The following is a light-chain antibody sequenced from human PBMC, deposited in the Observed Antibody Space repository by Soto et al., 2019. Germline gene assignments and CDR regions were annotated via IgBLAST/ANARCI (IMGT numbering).Light chain of an antibody. V-gene: IGKV1-33*01. CDR3: QQYDVLLS. CDR2: AAS. J-gene: IGKJ4*01. CDR1: QDISTY. Sequence: DIQMTQSPSSLSASVGDRVTITCQASQDISTYLNWYQQKPNTAPDLLIYAASNLKTGVPSRFSGTGSGTHFTLTISRLQPEDFATYYCQQYDVLLSFGGGTRVEIK.